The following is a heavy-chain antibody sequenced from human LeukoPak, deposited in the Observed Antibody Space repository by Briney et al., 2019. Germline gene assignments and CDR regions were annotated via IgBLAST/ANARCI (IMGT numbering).Heavy chain of an antibody. CDR2: IYYSGST. CDR1: GGSISSYY. Sequence: SETLSLTCTVSGGSISSYYWSWIRQPPGKGLEWIGYIYYSGSTNYNPSLKSRVTISVETSKNQFSLKLSSVTAADTAVYYCATGELPYYFDYWGQGTLVTVSS. V-gene: IGHV4-59*01. CDR3: ATGELPYYFDY. D-gene: IGHD1-26*01. J-gene: IGHJ4*02.